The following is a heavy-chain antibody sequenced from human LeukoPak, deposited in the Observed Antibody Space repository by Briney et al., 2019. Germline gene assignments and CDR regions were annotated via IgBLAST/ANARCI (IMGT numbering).Heavy chain of an antibody. CDR3: ARQGYSSSPEDY. CDR1: GFTVSSNY. J-gene: IGHJ4*02. V-gene: IGHV3-53*01. CDR2: IYSGGST. Sequence: GGSLRLSCAASGFTVSSNYMSWVRKAPGKGLEWVSVIYSGGSTYYADSVKGRFTISGDNSKNTLYLQMNSLRAEDTAVYYCARQGYSSSPEDYWGQGTLVTVSS. D-gene: IGHD6-13*01.